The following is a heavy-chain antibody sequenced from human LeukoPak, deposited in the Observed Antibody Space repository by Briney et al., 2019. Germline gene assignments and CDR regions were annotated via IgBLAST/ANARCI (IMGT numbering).Heavy chain of an antibody. CDR1: GYTFTTYG. Sequence: ASVKVSCKASGYTFTTYGINWVRQAPGQGLEWLSWIDTYNGNTNYVQKLQGRVTMTTDTSTSTAYMELRSLRSDDTAVYYCARTEWELRLSPWGQGTLVTVSS. J-gene: IGHJ5*02. CDR2: IDTYNGNT. V-gene: IGHV1-18*01. D-gene: IGHD1-26*01. CDR3: ARTEWELRLSP.